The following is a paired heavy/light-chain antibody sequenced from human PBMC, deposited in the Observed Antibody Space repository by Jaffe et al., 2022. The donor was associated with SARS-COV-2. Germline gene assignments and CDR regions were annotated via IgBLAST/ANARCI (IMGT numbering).Heavy chain of an antibody. Sequence: EVQLVESGGGLVQPGGSLRLSCAASGFTFSSYSMNWVRQAPGKGLEWVSYISSSSSTIYYADSVKGRFTISRDNAKNSLYLQMNSLRDEDTAVYYCARGSRGGHYDILTGYKTTSYYYYGMDVWGQGTTVTVSS. J-gene: IGHJ6*02. CDR2: ISSSSSTI. V-gene: IGHV3-48*02. D-gene: IGHD3-9*01. CDR3: ARGSRGGHYDILTGYKTTSYYYYGMDV. CDR1: GFTFSSYS.
Light chain of an antibody. CDR2: GAS. J-gene: IGKJ2*02. Sequence: EIVLTQSPGTLSLSPGERATLSCRASQSVSSSYLAWYQQKPGQAPRLLIYGASSRATGIPDRFSGSGSGTDFTLTISRLEPEDFAVYYCQQYGSSPWTFGQGTKLEIK. V-gene: IGKV3-20*01. CDR1: QSVSSSY. CDR3: QQYGSSPWT.